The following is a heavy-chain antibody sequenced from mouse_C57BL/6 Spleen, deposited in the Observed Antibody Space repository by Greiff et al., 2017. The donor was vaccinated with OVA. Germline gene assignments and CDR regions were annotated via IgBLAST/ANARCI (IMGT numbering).Heavy chain of an antibody. CDR1: GYSFTGYY. J-gene: IGHJ1*03. D-gene: IGHD1-1*01. CDR2: INPSTGGT. V-gene: IGHV1-42*01. CDR3: ARSTVVSDWYFDV. Sequence: EVQLQQSGPELVKPGASVKISCKASGYSFTGYYMNWVKQSPEKSLEWIGEINPSTGGTTYNQKFKAKATLTVDKSSSTAYMQRKSLTSEDSAVYYCARSTVVSDWYFDVWGTGTTVTVSS.